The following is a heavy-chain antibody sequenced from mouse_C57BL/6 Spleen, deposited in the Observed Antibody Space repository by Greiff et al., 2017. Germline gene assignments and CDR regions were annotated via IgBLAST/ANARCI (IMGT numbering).Heavy chain of an antibody. V-gene: IGHV1-66*01. D-gene: IGHD1-1*01. J-gene: IGHJ3*01. CDR3: ARSKDYYGSIPWFAY. CDR1: GYSFTSYY. Sequence: VQLQQSGPELVKPGTSVKISCKASGYSFTSYYIHWVKQRPGQGLEWFGWIYPGSTNTKYNEKFKGKATLTADTSSSTAYMQLSSLTSEDSAVYYCARSKDYYGSIPWFAYWGQGTLVTVSA. CDR2: IYPGSTNT.